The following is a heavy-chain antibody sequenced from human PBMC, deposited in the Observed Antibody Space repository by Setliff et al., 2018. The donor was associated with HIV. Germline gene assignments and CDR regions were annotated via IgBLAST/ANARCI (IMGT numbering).Heavy chain of an antibody. CDR3: AQGAIRDSGSHITTR. CDR2: INPNSGGT. V-gene: IGHV1-2*02. J-gene: IGHJ4*02. Sequence: ASVKVSCKTSGFTFTAYYMHWVRQAPGQGLEWMGWINPNSGGTKFAQKFQGRVTMTRDTSIGTAYIELSRLRSDDTAVYYCAQGAIRDSGSHITTRWGQGTLVTVSS. CDR1: GFTFTAYY. D-gene: IGHD3-10*01.